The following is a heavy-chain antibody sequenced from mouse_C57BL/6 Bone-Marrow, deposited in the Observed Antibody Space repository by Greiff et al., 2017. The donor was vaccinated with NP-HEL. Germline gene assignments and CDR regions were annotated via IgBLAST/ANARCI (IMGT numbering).Heavy chain of an antibody. Sequence: VQLQQSGPELVKPGASVKLSCKASGYTFTSYDINWVKQRPGQGLEWIGWIYPRDGSTKYNEKFKGKATLTVDTSSSTAYMELHSLTSEDSAVYFCAREGDYYGSSPLFAYWGQGTLVTVSA. J-gene: IGHJ3*01. D-gene: IGHD1-1*01. CDR1: GYTFTSYD. CDR3: AREGDYYGSSPLFAY. CDR2: IYPRDGST. V-gene: IGHV1-85*01.